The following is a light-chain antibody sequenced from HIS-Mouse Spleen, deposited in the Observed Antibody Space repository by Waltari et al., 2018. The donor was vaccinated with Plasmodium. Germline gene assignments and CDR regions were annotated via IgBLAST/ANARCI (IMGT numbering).Light chain of an antibody. Sequence: AIQLTQSPSSLSASVGDRVTITCRASQGISSALAWYQQKPGKAPKLLFYDASNLERGVPSRFSGIGSGTDFTLTISSLQPEDFATYYCQQFNSYPHGFTFGQGTKLEIK. V-gene: IGKV1-13*02. CDR3: QQFNSYPHGFT. J-gene: IGKJ2*01. CDR1: QGISSA. CDR2: DAS.